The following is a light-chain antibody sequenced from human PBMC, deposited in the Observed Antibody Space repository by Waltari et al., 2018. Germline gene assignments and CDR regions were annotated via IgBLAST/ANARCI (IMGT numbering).Light chain of an antibody. CDR2: DVS. CDR3: SSYSGTNTRVI. Sequence: QSALTQPASVSGSPGQSISISCTGTSIDIGHYDYVPWYQQQPGKAPRMRIYDVSHRPAGVSNRFSGSKSGNPAALIISGLQSEDEGDYYCSSYSGTNTRVIFGGGTKLTVL. J-gene: IGLJ2*01. V-gene: IGLV2-14*03. CDR1: SIDIGHYDY.